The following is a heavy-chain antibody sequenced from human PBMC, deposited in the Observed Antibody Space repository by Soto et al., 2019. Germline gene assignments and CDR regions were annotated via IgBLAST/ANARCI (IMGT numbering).Heavy chain of an antibody. CDR1: GGSISIYY. D-gene: IGHD3-22*01. CDR2: VYTSGST. J-gene: IGHJ3*02. CDR3: ARDTGYSDAFDI. Sequence: PSETLSLTCIVSGGSISIYYWSWIRQPAGKGLEWIGRVYTSGSTNYNPSLKSRVTMSVDTSKNQFSLKLTSVTAAGTAVYYCARDTGYSDAFDIWGQGTRVTVS. V-gene: IGHV4-4*07.